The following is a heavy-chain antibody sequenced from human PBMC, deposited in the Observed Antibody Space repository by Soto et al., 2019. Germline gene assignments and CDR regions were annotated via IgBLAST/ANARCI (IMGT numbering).Heavy chain of an antibody. CDR1: GFTFSMFW. Sequence: EVQLVESGGGLVQRGGSLRVSCAASGFTFSMFWMHWVRQAPGMGLVWVSRINSDGSSTNYADSVKGRFTISRDNAKNTLYLQMNSLGVEDTAVYYCASAGGSCSGGSCTHNYFYGIDVWGQGTTVTVSS. CDR2: INSDGSST. V-gene: IGHV3-74*01. CDR3: ASAGGSCSGGSCTHNYFYGIDV. D-gene: IGHD2-15*01. J-gene: IGHJ6*02.